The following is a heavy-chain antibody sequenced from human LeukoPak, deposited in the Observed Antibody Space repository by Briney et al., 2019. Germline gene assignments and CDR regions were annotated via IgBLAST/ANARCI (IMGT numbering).Heavy chain of an antibody. V-gene: IGHV1-3*03. CDR2: INAGNGNT. D-gene: IGHD3-10*01. J-gene: IGHJ3*01. CDR1: GYTFTSYA. CDR3: ARTYYYGSGRYSEGASNV. Sequence: ASVKVSCKASGYTFTSYAMHWVRQAPGQRLEWMGWINAGNGNTKYSQEFQGRVTITRDTSASTAYMELSSLRSEDMAVYYCARTYYYGSGRYSEGASNVWGQGTMVTVSS.